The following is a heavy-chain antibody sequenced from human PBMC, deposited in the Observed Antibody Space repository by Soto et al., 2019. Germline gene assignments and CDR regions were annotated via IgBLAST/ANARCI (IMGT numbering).Heavy chain of an antibody. CDR1: GGSFSGYY. CDR3: ARSLVRGARYMDV. D-gene: IGHD3-10*02. Sequence: QVQLQQWGAGLLKPSETLSLTCAVYGGSFSGYYWSWIRQPPEKGLEWIGEINHSGSTNYNPSLKSRVTISVDTSKNQFSLKLSSVTAADTAVYYCARSLVRGARYMDVWGKGTTVTVSS. V-gene: IGHV4-34*01. J-gene: IGHJ6*03. CDR2: INHSGST.